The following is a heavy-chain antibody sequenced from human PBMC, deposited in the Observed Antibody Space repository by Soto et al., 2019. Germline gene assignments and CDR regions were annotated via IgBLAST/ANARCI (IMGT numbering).Heavy chain of an antibody. J-gene: IGHJ4*02. CDR2: IIPILGIA. D-gene: IGHD2-15*01. V-gene: IGHV1-69*04. CDR1: GGTFSSYT. Sequence: GASVKVSCKASGGTFSSYTISWVRQAPGQGLEWMGRIIPILGIANYAQKFQGRVTITADKSTSTAYMELSSLRSEDTAVYYCAREKEGYCSGGSCYTQPSAFDYWGQGTLVTVSS. CDR3: AREKEGYCSGGSCYTQPSAFDY.